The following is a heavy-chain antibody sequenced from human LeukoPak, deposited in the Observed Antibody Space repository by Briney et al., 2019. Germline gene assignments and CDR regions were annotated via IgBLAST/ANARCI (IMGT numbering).Heavy chain of an antibody. CDR1: GFTVSSNY. Sequence: GGSLRLSCAASGFTVSSNYMSWVRQAPGKGLEWVSSIYSGGSTYYADSVKGRFTISRDNSKNAVYLQMNSLRAEDTAVFFCARVRLDRSERNLDAFENWGQGTMVTVSS. J-gene: IGHJ3*02. CDR3: ARVRLDRSERNLDAFEN. CDR2: IYSGGST. D-gene: IGHD1-14*01. V-gene: IGHV3-53*01.